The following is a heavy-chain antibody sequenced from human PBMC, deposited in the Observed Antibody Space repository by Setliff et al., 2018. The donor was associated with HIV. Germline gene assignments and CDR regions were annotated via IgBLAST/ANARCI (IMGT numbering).Heavy chain of an antibody. CDR3: ARAQMHRAVVAWSLYYFDY. J-gene: IGHJ4*02. Sequence: TSETLSLTCIVSGGSMDNYYWNWVRQTPAKGLEWIGYIYESAYSHYTVSLRSRVTISMDTSKNQFSLTLRSVTAADRAVYYCARAQMHRAVVAWSLYYFDYWGQGALVTVSS. CDR2: IYESAYS. V-gene: IGHV4-59*01. CDR1: GGSMDNYY. D-gene: IGHD3-10*01.